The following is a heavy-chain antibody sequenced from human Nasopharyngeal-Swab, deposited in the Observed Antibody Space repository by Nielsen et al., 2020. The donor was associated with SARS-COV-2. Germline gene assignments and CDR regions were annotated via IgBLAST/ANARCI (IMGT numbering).Heavy chain of an antibody. CDR1: GFTFSTYS. D-gene: IGHD6-13*01. CDR2: ISGTSTYI. CDR3: ARDLVSSWRAIGNWYFDL. V-gene: IGHV3-21*01. J-gene: IGHJ2*01. Sequence: GESLKISCTASGFTFSTYSMNWVRQAPGKGLEWVSSISGTSTYIYYADSVKGRFTVPRDNARNSLYLQMNSLTGDDTAVYYCARDLVSSWRAIGNWYFDLWGRGTLVTVSS.